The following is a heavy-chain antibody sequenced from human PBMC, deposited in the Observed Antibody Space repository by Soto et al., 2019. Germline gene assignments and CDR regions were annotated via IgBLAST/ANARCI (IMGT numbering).Heavy chain of an antibody. J-gene: IGHJ5*02. CDR1: GYTFFTYD. CDR3: ARHHGPTTSENWFDP. CDR2: ISTYSGDT. Sequence: QVHLVQSGVEVKTPGDSVKVSCQASGYTFFTYDISWVRQAPGHGLEWMGWISTYSGDTKYAQKFQGRVTMTTDTSTTTAYLELRSLRSDDTAVYYCARHHGPTTSENWFDPWGQGTLVTVSS. D-gene: IGHD5-12*01. V-gene: IGHV1-18*01.